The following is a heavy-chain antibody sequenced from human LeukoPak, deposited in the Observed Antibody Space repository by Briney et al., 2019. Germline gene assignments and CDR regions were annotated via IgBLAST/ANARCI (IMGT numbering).Heavy chain of an antibody. Sequence: PSETLSLTCTVSGDSISSSGYYWGWIRQSAGKGLEWIGSLYYSGTTYYNPSLKSRVTISADTSKNQFSLKVSSVTAADTAVYYCARRPEALHAFDIWGQGTTVTVSS. CDR1: GDSISSSGYY. CDR2: LYYSGTT. CDR3: ARRPEALHAFDI. J-gene: IGHJ3*02. V-gene: IGHV4-39*01.